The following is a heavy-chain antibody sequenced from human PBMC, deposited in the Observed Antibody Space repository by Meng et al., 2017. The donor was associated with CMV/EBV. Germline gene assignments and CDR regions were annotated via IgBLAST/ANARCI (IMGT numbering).Heavy chain of an antibody. Sequence: ASVKVSCKASGYTSTGYHMYWVRQAPGQGLEWMGWINPNSGGTNYAQKFQGRVTMTRDTSISTAYMELSRLRSDDTAVYYCARDYGNYEGYYYYYGVDVWGQGTTVTVSS. CDR2: INPNSGGT. CDR3: ARDYGNYEGYYYYYGVDV. CDR1: GYTSTGYH. D-gene: IGHD4-11*01. V-gene: IGHV1-2*02. J-gene: IGHJ6*02.